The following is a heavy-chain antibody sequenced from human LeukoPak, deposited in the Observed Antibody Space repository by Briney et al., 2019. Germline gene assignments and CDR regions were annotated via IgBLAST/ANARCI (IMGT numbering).Heavy chain of an antibody. Sequence: GGSLRLSCAASGFTFSDYYMSWIRQAPGKELEWVSYISSSGSTIYYADSVKGRFTISRDNAKNSLYLQMNSLRAEDTAVYYCARVRGYDFWSGYFDYWGQGTLVTVSS. CDR1: GFTFSDYY. CDR2: ISSSGSTI. CDR3: ARVRGYDFWSGYFDY. V-gene: IGHV3-11*01. D-gene: IGHD3-3*01. J-gene: IGHJ4*02.